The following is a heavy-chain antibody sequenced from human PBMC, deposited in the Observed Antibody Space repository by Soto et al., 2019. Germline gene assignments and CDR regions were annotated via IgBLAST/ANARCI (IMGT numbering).Heavy chain of an antibody. V-gene: IGHV1-69*06. Sequence: ASVKVSCKASGGISTSHSISWIRQAPGQGLQWMGGIIPLFGRGNHAQQFQDRLTITADKSTSTVYMELSSLRLTDTAVYYCASDMDHYHYYGMDVWGQGTTVTVSS. D-gene: IGHD3-10*01. CDR1: GGISTSHS. CDR3: ASDMDHYHYYGMDV. J-gene: IGHJ6*02. CDR2: IIPLFGRG.